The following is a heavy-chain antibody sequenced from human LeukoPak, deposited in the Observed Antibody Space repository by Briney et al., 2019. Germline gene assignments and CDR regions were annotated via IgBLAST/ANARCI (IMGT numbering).Heavy chain of an antibody. J-gene: IGHJ4*02. CDR2: IYHDGRT. V-gene: IGHV4-4*02. Sequence: SETLSLTCAVSGDSISGNQWWSWLRQPPGKGLEWIGEIYHDGRTNHNPSLKSRVTISMDKSKNQFSLKLSSVTAADTAVYYCARTPDILTGYYLDYWGQGTLVTVSS. CDR1: GDSISGNQW. CDR3: ARTPDILTGYYLDY. D-gene: IGHD3-9*01.